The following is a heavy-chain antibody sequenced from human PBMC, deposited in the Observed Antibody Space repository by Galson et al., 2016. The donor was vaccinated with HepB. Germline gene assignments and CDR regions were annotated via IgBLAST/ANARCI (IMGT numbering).Heavy chain of an antibody. CDR3: ARDVWRQKWENNWFDL. Sequence: SETLSLTCTVSGGSVTNHYWAWIRQPAGKGLEWIGRLYSSGSTNYNPSLKGRLAMSIDTSKNHFTLKLNSVTAADTGMYYCARDVWRQKWENNWFDLWGQGTLVTVSS. V-gene: IGHV4-4*07. CDR2: LYSSGST. CDR1: GGSVTNHY. D-gene: IGHD1-1*01. J-gene: IGHJ5*02.